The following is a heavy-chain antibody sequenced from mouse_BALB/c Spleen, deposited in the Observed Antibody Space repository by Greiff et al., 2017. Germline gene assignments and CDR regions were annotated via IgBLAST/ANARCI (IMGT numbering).Heavy chain of an antibody. V-gene: IGHV14-1*02. CDR3: ARGLLRAWFAY. D-gene: IGHD1-1*01. J-gene: IGHJ3*01. Sequence: EVQLQQSGAELVRPGALVKLSCKASGFNIKDYYMHWVKQRPEQGLEWIGWIDPENGNTIYDPKFQGKASITADTSSNTAYLQLSSLTSEDTAVYYCARGLLRAWFAYWGQGTLVTVSA. CDR1: GFNIKDYY. CDR2: IDPENGNT.